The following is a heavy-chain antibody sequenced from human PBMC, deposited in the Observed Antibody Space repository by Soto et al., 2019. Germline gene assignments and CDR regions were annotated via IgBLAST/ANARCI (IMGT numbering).Heavy chain of an antibody. D-gene: IGHD6-6*01. CDR1: GFTFSSYA. CDR2: ISYDGSNK. CDR3: ARALGQQVVLAMDV. V-gene: IGHV3-30-3*01. Sequence: QVQLVESGGGVVQPGRSLRLSCAASGFTFSSYAIHWVRQAPGKGLEWVAVISYDGSNKYYADSVKGRFTISRDDSKNMLYLQMNSLRPEDTAVYYCARALGQQVVLAMDVWGQGTTVTVSS. J-gene: IGHJ6*02.